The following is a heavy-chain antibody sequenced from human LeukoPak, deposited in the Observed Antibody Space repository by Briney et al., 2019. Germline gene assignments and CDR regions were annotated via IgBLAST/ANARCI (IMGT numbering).Heavy chain of an antibody. V-gene: IGHV1-69*04. CDR2: IIPILGIA. CDR3: ASRVIAAAAGFFFDY. CDR1: GGTFSSYA. D-gene: IGHD6-13*01. J-gene: IGHJ4*02. Sequence: GASVKVSCKASGGTFSSYAISWVRQAPGQGLEWRGRIIPILGIANYAHKFQGRVMSTADKSTSTAYMELSSLRSEDTAVYYCASRVIAAAAGFFFDYWGQGTLVTVSS.